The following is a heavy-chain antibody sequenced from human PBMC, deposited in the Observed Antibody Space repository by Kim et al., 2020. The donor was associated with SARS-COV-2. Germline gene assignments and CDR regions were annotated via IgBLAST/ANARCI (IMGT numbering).Heavy chain of an antibody. D-gene: IGHD2-21*02. V-gene: IGHV4-34*01. Sequence: TNYNPSLKSRATISVDTSKNQFSLRLNSVTAADTAVYYCARMGVMTAMLDYWGQGALVTVSS. CDR2: T. CDR3: ARMGVMTAMLDY. J-gene: IGHJ4*02.